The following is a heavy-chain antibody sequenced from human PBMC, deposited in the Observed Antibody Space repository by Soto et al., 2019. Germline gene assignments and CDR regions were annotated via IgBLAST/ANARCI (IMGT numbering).Heavy chain of an antibody. V-gene: IGHV1-69*13. CDR1: GGTFSSYA. D-gene: IGHD1-26*01. J-gene: IGHJ4*02. CDR2: IIPIFGTA. CDR3: ARAPALGATSFDY. Sequence: SVKVSCKASGGTFSSYAISWVRQAPGQGLEWMGGIIPIFGTANYAQKFQGRVTITADESTSTAYMELSSLRSEDTAVYYCARAPALGATSFDYWGQGTLVIVSS.